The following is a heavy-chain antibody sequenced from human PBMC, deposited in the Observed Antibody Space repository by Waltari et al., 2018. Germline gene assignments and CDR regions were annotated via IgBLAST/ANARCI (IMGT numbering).Heavy chain of an antibody. V-gene: IGHV4-34*01. CDR1: GGSFSGYY. CDR2: INHSGRT. J-gene: IGHJ3*02. CDR3: ARGQHPTDAFDI. Sequence: QVQLQQWGAGLLKPSETLSLTCAVYGGSFSGYYCSSSRQPPGKGLEWIGEINHSGRTNYNPFLKSRVTISVDTSKNQFSLKLSSVTAADTAVYYCARGQHPTDAFDIWGQGTMVTVSS.